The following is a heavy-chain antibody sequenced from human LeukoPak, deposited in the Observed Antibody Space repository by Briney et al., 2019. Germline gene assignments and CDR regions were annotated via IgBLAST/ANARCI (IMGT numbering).Heavy chain of an antibody. CDR2: SGTRSGTK. CDR3: VAQITYVELSDPDF. CDR1: GFTVSSLA. D-gene: IGHD3-16*01. V-gene: IGHV3-21*01. J-gene: IGHJ4*02. Sequence: GGSLRLSCAASGFTVSSLAMHWVRQAPGKGLEWVSSSGTRSGTKYYADSVKGRFTISRDSAMNSVSLQINSLRAEDTAVYYCVAQITYVELSDPDFWGQGILVTVSS.